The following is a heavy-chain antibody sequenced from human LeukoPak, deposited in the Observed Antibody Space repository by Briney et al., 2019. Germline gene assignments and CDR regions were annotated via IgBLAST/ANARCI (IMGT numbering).Heavy chain of an antibody. CDR2: INEDGSGK. J-gene: IGHJ4*02. CDR1: RFPFSRYC. Sequence: SGGSLRLSYAASRFPFSRYCMTWVRQAPGKGVECGASINEDGSGKHYVDSVKGRFTISRDNAQKSVYLEMNSLRAEDTAVYYCARAVTSTEGYWGQGTLVTVSS. V-gene: IGHV3-7*03. CDR3: ARAVTSTEGY. D-gene: IGHD4-17*01.